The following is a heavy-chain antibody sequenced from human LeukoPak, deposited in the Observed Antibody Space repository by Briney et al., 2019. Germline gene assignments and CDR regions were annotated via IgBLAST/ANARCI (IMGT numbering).Heavy chain of an antibody. CDR2: INHSGST. D-gene: IGHD3-16*01. CDR3: ARIVEDFMITFGGITSYYFDY. CDR1: GYSISSGYF. Sequence: SETLSLTCTVSGYSISSGYFWGWIRQTPGKGLEWIGEINHSGSTNYSPSLKSRVTISVNTSKNQFSLKLSSVAAADTAVYYCARIVEDFMITFGGITSYYFDYWGQGTLVTVSS. V-gene: IGHV4-38-2*02. J-gene: IGHJ4*02.